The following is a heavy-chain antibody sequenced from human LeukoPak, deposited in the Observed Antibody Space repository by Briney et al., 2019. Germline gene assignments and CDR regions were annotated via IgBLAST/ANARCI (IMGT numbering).Heavy chain of an antibody. CDR3: ATGSPSDY. Sequence: SETLSLTCTVSGGSISSSSYYWGWIRQPPGKGLEWIGSIYYSGSTYYNPSLKSRVTISVDTSKNQFSLKLSSVTAADTAVYYCATGSPSDYWGQGTLVTVSS. V-gene: IGHV4-39*07. CDR2: IYYSGST. J-gene: IGHJ4*02. CDR1: GGSISSSSYY.